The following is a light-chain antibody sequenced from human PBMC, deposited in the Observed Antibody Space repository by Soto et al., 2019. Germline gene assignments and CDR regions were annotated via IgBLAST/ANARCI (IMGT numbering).Light chain of an antibody. V-gene: IGLV1-47*01. Sequence: QSVLTQPPSASGTPGQRVTISCSGSSSNIGSNYVYWYQQLPGTAPKLLIYGNNHRPSGVPDRFSGSKSGTLASLAISGLRSEDEADYYCAAWDDSLSGPVVFGGGTKVTVL. CDR3: AAWDDSLSGPVV. CDR1: SSNIGSNY. CDR2: GNN. J-gene: IGLJ2*01.